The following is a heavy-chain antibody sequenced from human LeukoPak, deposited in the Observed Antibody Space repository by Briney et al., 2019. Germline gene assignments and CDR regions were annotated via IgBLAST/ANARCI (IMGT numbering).Heavy chain of an antibody. CDR3: ARVTMVRGVLVLIDY. Sequence: KPSETLSLTCAVSGGSFSGYYWSWIRQPPRKGLEWIGEINHSGSTNYNPSLKSRVTISVDTSKNQFSLKLSSVTAADTAVYYCARVTMVRGVLVLIDYWGQGTLVTVSS. D-gene: IGHD3-10*01. CDR2: INHSGST. J-gene: IGHJ4*02. CDR1: GGSFSGYY. V-gene: IGHV4-34*01.